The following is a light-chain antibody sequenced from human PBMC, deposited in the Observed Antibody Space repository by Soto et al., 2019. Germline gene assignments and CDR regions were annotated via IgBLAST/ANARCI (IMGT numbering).Light chain of an antibody. J-gene: IGLJ2*01. CDR1: RSDVGGYNF. CDR3: CSYAGSNHLV. CDR2: GVS. V-gene: IGLV2-11*01. Sequence: QSALTQPRSVSGYPGQSVTISCTGPRSDVGGYNFVSWYQQHPGKAPKLMIYGVSKRPSGVPDRFSGSKSGNTASLTISGLQAEDEADYYCCSYAGSNHLVFGGGTKLTVL.